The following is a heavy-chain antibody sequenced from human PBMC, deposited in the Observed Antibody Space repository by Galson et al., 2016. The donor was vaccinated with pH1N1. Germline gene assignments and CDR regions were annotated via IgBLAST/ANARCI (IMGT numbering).Heavy chain of an antibody. D-gene: IGHD3-3*01. CDR3: ARESLEWLIISGHRVELNSFES. J-gene: IGHJ5*01. V-gene: IGHV4-61*02. CDR2: VSGTGTT. Sequence: TLSLTCTVSGGSISSDSDYWTWIRQPAGKGLEWIGRVSGTGTTNYNPSLKSRVTISIDTSKNQFSLKMASVTAADTAVYFCARESLEWLIISGHRVELNSFESWGHGTLVTVSS. CDR1: GGSISSDSDY.